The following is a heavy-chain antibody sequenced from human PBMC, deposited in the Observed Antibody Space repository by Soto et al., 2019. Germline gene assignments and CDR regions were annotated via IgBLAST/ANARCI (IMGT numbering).Heavy chain of an antibody. CDR1: GGSISSSSYF. CDR3: ARSPHSSSFDLFDY. J-gene: IGHJ4*02. Sequence: QLQLQESGPGLVKPSETLSLTCTVSGGSISSSSYFWGWIRQPPGKGLEWIGSIYYSGSTYYHPSHKRQLTISVDTSKNQFSLKLSSVTAADTAVYYCARSPHSSSFDLFDYWGQGTLVTVSS. D-gene: IGHD6-13*01. CDR2: IYYSGST. V-gene: IGHV4-39*01.